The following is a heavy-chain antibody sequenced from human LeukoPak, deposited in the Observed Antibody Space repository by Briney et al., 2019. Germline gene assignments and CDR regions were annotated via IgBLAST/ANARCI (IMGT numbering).Heavy chain of an antibody. V-gene: IGHV4-59*01. Sequence: SETLSLNCTVSGGSISSYYWSWIRQPPGKGLEWIGYIYYSGSTNYNPSLKSRVTISVDTSKNQFSLKLSSVTAADTAVYYCARLPGCSGSSCFRAFDMWGQGTMVTVS. J-gene: IGHJ3*02. CDR3: ARLPGCSGSSCFRAFDM. CDR1: GGSISSYY. CDR2: IYYSGST. D-gene: IGHD2-15*01.